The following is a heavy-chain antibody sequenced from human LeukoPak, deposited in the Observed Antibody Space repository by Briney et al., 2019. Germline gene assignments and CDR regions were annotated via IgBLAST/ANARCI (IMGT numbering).Heavy chain of an antibody. V-gene: IGHV4-39*01. Sequence: SETLSLTCTVSGGSITISSYYWGWIRQPPGKGLEWIGTIYYSGSTYYNPSLKSRVTVSVDTSKNQFSLKLSSVTAADTSVYYCARQVARSSSGFDYWGQGTLVTVSS. D-gene: IGHD6-6*01. J-gene: IGHJ4*02. CDR3: ARQVARSSSGFDY. CDR2: IYYSGST. CDR1: GGSITISSYY.